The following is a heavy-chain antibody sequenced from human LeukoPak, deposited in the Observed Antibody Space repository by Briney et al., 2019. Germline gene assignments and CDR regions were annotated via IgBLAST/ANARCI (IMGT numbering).Heavy chain of an antibody. D-gene: IGHD1-26*01. Sequence: GRSLRLSCAPSGFTFSTYDTHWVRQAPGKGLEWVTIISHDGSNKYYADSVKGRFTISRDNSKNTLYLQVNSLRPEDTAVYYCAQSRMVGPTPLNYWGQGTLVTVSS. CDR2: ISHDGSNK. CDR1: GFTFSTYD. V-gene: IGHV3-30*03. CDR3: AQSRMVGPTPLNY. J-gene: IGHJ4*02.